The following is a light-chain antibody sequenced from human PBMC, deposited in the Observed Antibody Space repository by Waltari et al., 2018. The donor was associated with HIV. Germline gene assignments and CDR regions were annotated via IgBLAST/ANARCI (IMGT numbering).Light chain of an antibody. V-gene: IGKV3-20*01. CDR1: QSGSSSY. CDR3: QQYGSSPG. CDR2: GAS. J-gene: IGKJ4*01. Sequence: EIVLTQSPGTLSLSPGERATLSCRASQSGSSSYLAWYQQKPGQAPRVLIYGASSRATGIPDRFSGSGSGTDFTLTISRLEPEDFAVYYCQQYGSSPGFGGGTKVEIK.